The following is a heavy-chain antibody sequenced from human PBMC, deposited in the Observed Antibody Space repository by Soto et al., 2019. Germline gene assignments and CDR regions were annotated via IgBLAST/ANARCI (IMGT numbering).Heavy chain of an antibody. D-gene: IGHD6-19*01. CDR3: AKVGWGYSSGWYSDY. J-gene: IGHJ4*02. CDR2: ISGSGGST. V-gene: IGHV3-23*01. CDR1: GFTFSSYA. Sequence: GGSLRLSCAASGFTFSSYAMSWVRQAPGKGLEWVSAISGSGGSTYYADSVKGRFTISRDNSKNTLYLQMNSLRAEDTAVYYCAKVGWGYSSGWYSDYWGQGTLVTVSS.